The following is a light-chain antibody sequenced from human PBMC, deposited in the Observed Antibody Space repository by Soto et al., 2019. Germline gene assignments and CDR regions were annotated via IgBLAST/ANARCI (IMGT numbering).Light chain of an antibody. CDR1: HSISSW. CDR3: QQYNSYLT. CDR2: KAS. J-gene: IGKJ4*01. Sequence: DIQMTQSPSTLSASVGDRVTITCRASHSISSWLAWYQQKPGKAPKLLIYKASSLQYGVPSRFSASGSGTEFTLTISSLQPDDFATYYCQQYNSYLTFGGGTKVEIK. V-gene: IGKV1-5*03.